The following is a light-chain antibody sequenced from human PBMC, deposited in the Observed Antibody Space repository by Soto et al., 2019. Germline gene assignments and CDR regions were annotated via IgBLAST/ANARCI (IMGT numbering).Light chain of an antibody. CDR3: ATSYASLPGEV. CDR1: SSNIGNNY. Sequence: QSVLTQSPSASAAPGQKVTISCSGSSSNIGNNYVSWYTQLPGTAPTLLIYDNNKRPPGIPDRFSASKTGASGTPDIAGLHTGDEADNYCATSYASLPGEVFGGGTKLTVL. CDR2: DNN. J-gene: IGLJ2*01. V-gene: IGLV1-51*01.